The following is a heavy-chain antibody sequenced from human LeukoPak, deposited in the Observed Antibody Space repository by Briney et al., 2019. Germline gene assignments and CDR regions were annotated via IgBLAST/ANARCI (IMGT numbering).Heavy chain of an antibody. V-gene: IGHV1-69*13. J-gene: IGHJ4*02. CDR3: ARAHCGGDCYPSDY. Sequence: GASVKVSCKASGGTFSSYAISWVRQAPGQGLEWMGGIIPIFGTANYAQKFQGRVTITADESTSTAYMELSSLRSDDTAVYYCARAHCGGDCYPSDYWGQGTLVTVSS. CDR1: GGTFSSYA. CDR2: IIPIFGTA. D-gene: IGHD2-21*02.